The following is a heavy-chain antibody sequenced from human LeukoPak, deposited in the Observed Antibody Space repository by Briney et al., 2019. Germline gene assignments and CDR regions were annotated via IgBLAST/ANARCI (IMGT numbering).Heavy chain of an antibody. V-gene: IGHV3-48*04. CDR3: ARAGYDSSGDWFDP. J-gene: IGHJ5*02. D-gene: IGHD3-22*01. Sequence: GGSLRLSCAASGFTFSSYSMNWVRQAPGKGLEWLSYITSTSRTIYYADSVEGRFTISRDNAKNSLYLQMNSLRVEDTAVYYCARAGYDSSGDWFDPWGQGTLVTVSS. CDR1: GFTFSSYS. CDR2: ITSTSRTI.